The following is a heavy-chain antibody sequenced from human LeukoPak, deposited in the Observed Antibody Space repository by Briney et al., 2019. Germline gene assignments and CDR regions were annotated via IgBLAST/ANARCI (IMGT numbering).Heavy chain of an antibody. Sequence: ASVKVSCKASGYTFTTYYMHWMRQAPGQGPEWMGIINPRGGTNYAQKFQGRVTMTRDTSISTAYMELSRLRSDDTAVYYCARAVVISWFDPWGQGTLVTVSS. D-gene: IGHD3-22*01. J-gene: IGHJ5*02. V-gene: IGHV1-2*02. CDR2: INPRGGT. CDR3: ARAVVISWFDP. CDR1: GYTFTTYY.